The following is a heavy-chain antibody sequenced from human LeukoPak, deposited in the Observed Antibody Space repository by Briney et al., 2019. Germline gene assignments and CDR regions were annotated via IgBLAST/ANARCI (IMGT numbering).Heavy chain of an antibody. CDR3: ATTAGPYCSGGSCSIDY. J-gene: IGHJ4*02. V-gene: IGHV3-7*01. CDR1: GFTFSQYY. D-gene: IGHD2-15*01. Sequence: GGSLRLSCAVSGFTFSQYYMGWVRQAPGKGLEWVAIIESDGSDRKYVDSVKGRFTISRDNSKNTLYLQMNSLRAEDTAAYYCATTAGPYCSGGSCSIDYWGQGTLVTVSS. CDR2: IESDGSDR.